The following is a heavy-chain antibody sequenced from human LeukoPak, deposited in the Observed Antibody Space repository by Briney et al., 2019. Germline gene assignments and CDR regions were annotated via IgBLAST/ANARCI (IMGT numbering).Heavy chain of an antibody. Sequence: ASVKVSCRASGYSLSDNYLHWMRQAPGQRLEWMAWINPSNGETKFAPNFQGRVTLTGDTSINTAYMELSRLRPDDTAIYYCARSQFRTTNSGPWVFQPWGQGTLVTVSS. J-gene: IGHJ1*01. V-gene: IGHV1-2*02. CDR3: ARSQFRTTNSGPWVFQP. CDR2: INPSNGET. D-gene: IGHD4-11*01. CDR1: GYSLSDNY.